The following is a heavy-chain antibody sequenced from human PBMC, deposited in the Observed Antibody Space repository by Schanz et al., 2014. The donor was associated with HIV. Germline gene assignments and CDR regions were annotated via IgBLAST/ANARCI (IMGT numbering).Heavy chain of an antibody. Sequence: QVQLVESGGGVVQPGRSLRLSCAASGFTFRHYAIHWVRQAPGKGLEWVAVISLDGDNKYYADSVKGRFTISRDDSKNLLSLQMNSLRAEDTAVYYCAKGSSLWSFYYDMDVWGQGTTVTVSS. CDR3: AKGSSLWSFYYDMDV. D-gene: IGHD3-10*01. V-gene: IGHV3-30-3*01. CDR2: ISLDGDNK. J-gene: IGHJ6*02. CDR1: GFTFRHYA.